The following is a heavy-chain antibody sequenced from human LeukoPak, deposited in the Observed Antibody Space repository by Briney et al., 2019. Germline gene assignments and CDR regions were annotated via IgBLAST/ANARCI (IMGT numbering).Heavy chain of an antibody. Sequence: SETLSLTCTVSGCSISSDYWNWIRQPAGKGVEWIGRIYYSGSTSYHPSLKSRVTMSIDTSKNQFSLKLSSVTAADTAVYYCARGGDWFDPWGQGTLVTVSS. V-gene: IGHV4-4*07. CDR3: ARGGDWFDP. J-gene: IGHJ5*02. CDR2: IYYSGST. D-gene: IGHD3-16*01. CDR1: GCSISSDY.